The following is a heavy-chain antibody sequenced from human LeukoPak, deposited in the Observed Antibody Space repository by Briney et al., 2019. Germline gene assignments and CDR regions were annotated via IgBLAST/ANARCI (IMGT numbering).Heavy chain of an antibody. D-gene: IGHD6-13*01. J-gene: IGHJ4*02. CDR1: GYTFTGYY. CDR2: INPNSGGT. CDR3: ARVTSSWYYYFDF. V-gene: IGHV1-2*02. Sequence: ASVKASCKASGYTFTGYYMHWVRQAPGQGLEWMGWINPNSGGTNYAQKFQGRVTMTRDTSISTAYMDLTRLTSDDTAVYYCARVTSSWYYYFDFWGQGTLVSVSS.